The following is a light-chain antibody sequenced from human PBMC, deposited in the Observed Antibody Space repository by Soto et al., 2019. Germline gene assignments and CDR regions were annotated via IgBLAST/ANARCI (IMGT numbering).Light chain of an antibody. CDR2: KAS. CDR1: QTIDSW. Sequence: DIQMTQSPSTLSASLGDRVTITCGASQTIDSWLAWYQQRTGKPPNLLIYKASTLASGVPSRFSGSGYGTEFNPTINSLQTDDFATYYCQQYHIYSGTFGQGTKVDIK. CDR3: QQYHIYSGT. V-gene: IGKV1-5*03. J-gene: IGKJ1*01.